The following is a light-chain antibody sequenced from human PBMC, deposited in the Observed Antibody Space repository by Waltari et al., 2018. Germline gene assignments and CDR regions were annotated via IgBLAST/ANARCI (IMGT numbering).Light chain of an antibody. CDR2: AAS. CDR3: QQSYSTPRYT. CDR1: QSISSY. J-gene: IGKJ2*01. V-gene: IGKV1-39*01. Sequence: DIQMTQSPSSLSASVGDRVTITCRASQSISSYLNWYQQKPGKAPKLLIYAASSLQSGVPSRLSGSGSGTDFTLTISSLQSEDFATYYCQQSYSTPRYTFGQGTKLEIK.